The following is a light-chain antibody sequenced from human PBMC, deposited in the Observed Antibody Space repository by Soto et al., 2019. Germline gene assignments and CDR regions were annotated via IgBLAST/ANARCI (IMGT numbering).Light chain of an antibody. J-gene: IGLJ2*01. CDR2: RNN. CDR3: AAWDDRLV. Sequence: HSVLTQPPSASGTPGQRVTISCSGSSSNIGSNYVYWYQQLPGTAPKLLIYRNNQRPSGVPDRFSGSQSATSASLAISGLRSEDEADYYCAAWDDRLVFGGGTKLTV. CDR1: SSNIGSNY. V-gene: IGLV1-47*01.